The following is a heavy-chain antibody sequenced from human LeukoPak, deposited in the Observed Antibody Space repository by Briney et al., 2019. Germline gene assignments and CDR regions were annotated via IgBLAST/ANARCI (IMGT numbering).Heavy chain of an antibody. V-gene: IGHV4-59*12. J-gene: IGHJ4*02. CDR1: GGSISSYY. CDR2: IYYSGST. CDR3: ARGQRITMTD. D-gene: IGHD3-22*01. Sequence: SETLSLTCTVSGGSISSYYWSWIRQPPGKGLEWIGYIYYSGSTNYNPSLKSRVAISVDTSRNQFSLRLSSVTAADTAVYYCARGQRITMTDWGQGTLVTVSS.